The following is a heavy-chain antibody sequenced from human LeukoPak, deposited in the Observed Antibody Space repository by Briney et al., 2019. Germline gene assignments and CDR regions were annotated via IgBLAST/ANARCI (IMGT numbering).Heavy chain of an antibody. J-gene: IGHJ5*02. CDR3: ARERVDDYDFWSGYHWFDP. V-gene: IGHV4-59*01. CDR2: IYCSGST. CDR1: GGSISSYY. D-gene: IGHD3-3*01. Sequence: SETLSLTCTVSGGSISSYYWSWIRQPPGKGLEWIGYIYCSGSTNYNPSLKSRVTISVDTSKNQFSLKLSSVTAADTAVYYCARERVDDYDFWSGYHWFDPWGQGTLVTVSS.